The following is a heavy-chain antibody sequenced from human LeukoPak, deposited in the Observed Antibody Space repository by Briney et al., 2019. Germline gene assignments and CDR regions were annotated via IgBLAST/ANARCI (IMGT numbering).Heavy chain of an antibody. J-gene: IGHJ6*03. V-gene: IGHV4-61*02. CDR2: IYTSGST. CDR1: GGSISSGSYY. CDR3: ASERYCSSTSCSPPYYYYYMDV. Sequence: SETLSLTCTVSGGSISSGSYYWSWIRQPAGKGLEWIGRIYTSGSTSYNPSLKSRVAISVDTSKNQFSLKLSSVTAADTAVYYCASERYCSSTSCSPPYYYYYMDVWGKGTTVTVSS. D-gene: IGHD2-2*01.